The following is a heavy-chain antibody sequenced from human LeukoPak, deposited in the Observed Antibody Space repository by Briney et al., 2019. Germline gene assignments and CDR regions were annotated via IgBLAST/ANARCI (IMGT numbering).Heavy chain of an antibody. CDR1: GFALSNYG. CDR3: AKSGRNWAYLEY. J-gene: IGHJ4*02. V-gene: IGHV3-33*06. Sequence: GGSLRLSCAVSGFALSNYGMHWVRQAPGRGLEWVAVIWYDGTNKYYADSVRGRFTISRDSSKNTLYLQMNSLRAEDTAVYYCAKSGRNWAYLEYWGQGTLVTVSS. CDR2: IWYDGTNK. D-gene: IGHD7-27*01.